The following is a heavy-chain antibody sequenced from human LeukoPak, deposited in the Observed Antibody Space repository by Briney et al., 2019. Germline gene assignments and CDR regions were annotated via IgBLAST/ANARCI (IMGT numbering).Heavy chain of an antibody. CDR3: ARDQCSQASGAWYVFDY. CDR1: GFTFNHYA. J-gene: IGHJ4*02. Sequence: GGSLRLSCAASGFTFNHYAMSWVRQAPGKGLEWVSGINHLGHTFYADSVKGRFTISRDNSKNTVFLQMNSLRVDDTAEYFCARDQCSQASGAWYVFDYWGRGTLVTVSS. V-gene: IGHV3-23*01. CDR2: INHLGHT. D-gene: IGHD6-19*01.